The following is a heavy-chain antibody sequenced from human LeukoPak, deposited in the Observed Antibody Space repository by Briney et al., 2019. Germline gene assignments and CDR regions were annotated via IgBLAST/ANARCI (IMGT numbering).Heavy chain of an antibody. Sequence: PGGSLRLSCAASGFTFSSYSMNWVRQAPGKGLEWVSYIRSSSSTIYYADSVKGRFTISRDNAKNSLYLQMNSLRAEDTAVYYCARFQRYYGSGSYNPAPRTPYYYYMDVWGKGTTVTVSS. J-gene: IGHJ6*03. CDR3: ARFQRYYGSGSYNPAPRTPYYYYMDV. D-gene: IGHD3-10*01. V-gene: IGHV3-48*04. CDR2: IRSSSSTI. CDR1: GFTFSSYS.